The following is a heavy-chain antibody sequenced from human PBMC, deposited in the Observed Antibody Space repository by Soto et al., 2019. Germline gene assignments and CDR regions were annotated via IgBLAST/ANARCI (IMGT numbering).Heavy chain of an antibody. CDR2: IIPIFGTA. CDR3: ARDSSYDFWSGYYTVPPMDWFDP. D-gene: IGHD3-3*01. J-gene: IGHJ5*02. CDR1: GYTFTGYY. V-gene: IGHV1-69*13. Sequence: SVKVSCKASGYTFTGYYMHWVRQAPGQGLEWMGWIIPIFGTANYAQKFQGRVTITADESTSTAYMELSSLRSEDTAVYYCARDSSYDFWSGYYTVPPMDWFDPWGQGTLVTVSS.